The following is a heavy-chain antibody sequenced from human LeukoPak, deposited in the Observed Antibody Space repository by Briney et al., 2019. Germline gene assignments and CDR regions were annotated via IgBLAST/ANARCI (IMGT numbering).Heavy chain of an antibody. J-gene: IGHJ4*02. Sequence: PGGSLRLSCADSGFTFSNYNMNWVRQAPGKAMEWVSSITSSGTYTFYADSVKGRFTISRDNSKNTLYLQMNSLRAEDTAVYYCAKVDDFWSGYGYWGQGTLVTVSS. V-gene: IGHV3-21*04. D-gene: IGHD3-3*01. CDR2: ITSSGTYT. CDR1: GFTFSNYN. CDR3: AKVDDFWSGYGY.